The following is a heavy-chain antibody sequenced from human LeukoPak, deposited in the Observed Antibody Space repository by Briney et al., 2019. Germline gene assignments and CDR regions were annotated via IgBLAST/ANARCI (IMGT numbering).Heavy chain of an antibody. D-gene: IGHD6-19*01. J-gene: IGHJ6*02. V-gene: IGHV1-46*01. CDR3: ARDQSLVAGTAVVGYYYYGMDV. Sequence: ASVRVSCTASGYTFTSYYMHWVRQAPGQGLEWMGIINPSGGSTSYAQKLQGRVTMTRDTSTSTVYMELSSLRSEDTAVYYCARDQSLVAGTAVVGYYYYGMDVWGQGTTVTVSS. CDR1: GYTFTSYY. CDR2: INPSGGST.